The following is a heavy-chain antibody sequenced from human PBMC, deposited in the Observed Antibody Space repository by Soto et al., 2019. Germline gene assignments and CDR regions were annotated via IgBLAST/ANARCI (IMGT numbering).Heavy chain of an antibody. J-gene: IGHJ6*02. Sequence: QITLKESGPTLVKPTQTLTLTCTFSGFSLSTSGVGVGWIRQPPGKALEWLALIYWDDDKRYSPSLKSRLTITKDTXXNXVXXTMTNMDPVDTATYYGAHTGQRPHRDYYYYYGMDVWGQGTTVTVSS. CDR2: IYWDDDK. CDR3: AHTGQRPHRDYYYYYGMDV. D-gene: IGHD1-1*01. CDR1: GFSLSTSGVG. V-gene: IGHV2-5*02.